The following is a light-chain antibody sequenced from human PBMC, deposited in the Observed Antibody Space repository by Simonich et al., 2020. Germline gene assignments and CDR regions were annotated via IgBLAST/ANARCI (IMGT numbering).Light chain of an antibody. CDR1: QSISSW. V-gene: IGKV1-5*03. J-gene: IGKJ1*01. Sequence: IQMTQSPSTLSASVGDRVTIPCRASQSISSWLSWYQQKPGKAPKLLIDKASSLESGVPSRVSGSGSGTEFTLTISSLQPDDFATYYCQQYNSWWTFGQGTKVEIK. CDR2: KAS. CDR3: QQYNSWWT.